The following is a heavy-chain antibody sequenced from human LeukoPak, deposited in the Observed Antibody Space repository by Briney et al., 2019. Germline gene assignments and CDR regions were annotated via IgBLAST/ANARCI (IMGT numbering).Heavy chain of an antibody. Sequence: SETLSLTCTVSGGSISSYYWSWIRQPPGKGLEWIGEINHSGSTNYNPSLKSRVTISVDTSKNQFSLKLSSVTAADTAVYYCARLDYDFWSALNWFDPWGQGTLVTVSS. CDR3: ARLDYDFWSALNWFDP. D-gene: IGHD3-3*01. CDR2: INHSGST. J-gene: IGHJ5*02. CDR1: GGSISSYY. V-gene: IGHV4-34*01.